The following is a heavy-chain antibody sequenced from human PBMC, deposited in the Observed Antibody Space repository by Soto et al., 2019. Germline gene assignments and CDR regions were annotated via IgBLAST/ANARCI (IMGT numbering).Heavy chain of an antibody. J-gene: IGHJ4*02. V-gene: IGHV3-30*18. D-gene: IGHD6-19*01. Sequence: GGSLRLSCAASGFTFNKHGMHWARQAPGEGLDWVAAISYDGSNQYYADSVKGRFTISRDNSKNTLYLQMNSLRREDAAVYYCAKAHGYSSGWRADSWGQGTLVTVSS. CDR2: ISYDGSNQ. CDR1: GFTFNKHG. CDR3: AKAHGYSSGWRADS.